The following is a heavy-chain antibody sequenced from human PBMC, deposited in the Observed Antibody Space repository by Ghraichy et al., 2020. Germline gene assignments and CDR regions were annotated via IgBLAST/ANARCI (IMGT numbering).Heavy chain of an antibody. CDR1: GGSFDGYY. CDR3: ARTYYGSGSYYNKAFDI. CDR2: ISHRGTT. V-gene: IGHV4-34*01. D-gene: IGHD3-10*01. J-gene: IGHJ3*02. Sequence: SETLSLTCVVFGGSFDGYYWSWIRQPPGKGLEWIGEISHRGTTNYNASLKSRVSISLDMSKNQFSLRLTSVTAADTAVYFCARTYYGSGSYYNKAFDIWGQGTMVTVSS.